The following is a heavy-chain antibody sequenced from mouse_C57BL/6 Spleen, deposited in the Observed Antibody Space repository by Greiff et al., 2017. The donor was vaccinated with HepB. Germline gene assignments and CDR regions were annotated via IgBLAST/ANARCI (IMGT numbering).Heavy chain of an antibody. V-gene: IGHV1-53*01. CDR2: INPSNGGT. CDR1: GYTFTSYW. J-gene: IGHJ3*01. Sequence: VKLVESGTELVKPGASVKLSCKASGYTFTSYWMHWVKQRPGQGLEWIGNINPSNGGTNYNEKFKSKATLTVDKSSSTAYMQLSSLTSEDSAVYYCARCDYSNYGGGFAYWGQGTLVTVSA. D-gene: IGHD2-5*01. CDR3: ARCDYSNYGGGFAY.